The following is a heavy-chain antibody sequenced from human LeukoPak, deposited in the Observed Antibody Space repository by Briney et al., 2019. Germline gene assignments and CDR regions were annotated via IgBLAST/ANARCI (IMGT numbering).Heavy chain of an antibody. V-gene: IGHV3-23*01. D-gene: IGHD3-3*01. J-gene: IGHJ3*02. Sequence: GGSLSLSCAASGFTFSSYAMSWVRQAPGKGLEWVSAISGSGGSTYYADSVKGRFTISRDNSKNTLYLQMNSLRAEDTAVYYCAKSSGVTIFGVVDNAFDIWGQGTMVTVSS. CDR3: AKSSGVTIFGVVDNAFDI. CDR1: GFTFSSYA. CDR2: ISGSGGST.